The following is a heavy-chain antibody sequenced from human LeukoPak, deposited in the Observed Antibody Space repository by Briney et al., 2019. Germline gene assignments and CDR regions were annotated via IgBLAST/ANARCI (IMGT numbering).Heavy chain of an antibody. CDR1: GGSISSSSYY. Sequence: PSETLSLTCTVSGGSISSSSYYWGWIRQPPGKGLEWIGSIYYSGSTYYNPSLKSRVTISVDTSKNQFSLKLSSVTAADTAVYYCAREIRQYYGFWSGYYGFDYWGQGTLVTVSS. V-gene: IGHV4-39*02. CDR3: AREIRQYYGFWSGYYGFDY. D-gene: IGHD3-3*01. J-gene: IGHJ4*02. CDR2: IYYSGST.